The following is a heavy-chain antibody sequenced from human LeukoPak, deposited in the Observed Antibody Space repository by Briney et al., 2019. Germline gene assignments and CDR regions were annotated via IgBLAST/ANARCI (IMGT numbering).Heavy chain of an antibody. CDR1: GLTFSDNK. Sequence: GGPLRPSFAASGLTFSDNKMTGTPQAPGKGLEWVSYISSSGSTIYYADSVKGRFTISRDNAKNSLYLQMNSLRAEDTAVYYCARDSGGFDPWGQGTLVTVSS. CDR3: ARDSGGFDP. J-gene: IGHJ5*02. CDR2: ISSSGSTI. V-gene: IGHV3-11*01.